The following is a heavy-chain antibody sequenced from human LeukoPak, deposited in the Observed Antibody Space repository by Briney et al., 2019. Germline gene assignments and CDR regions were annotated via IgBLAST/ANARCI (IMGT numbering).Heavy chain of an antibody. J-gene: IGHJ3*02. Sequence: MPSETLSLTCTVSGRSISSSSYYWGWIRQPPGKGLEWIGRIYYTGSTYYNSSLKSRVTISVDTSKNQFSLKLNSVTAADTAVYYCASLPTYGDYLIGIWGQGTMVTVSS. CDR1: GRSISSSSYY. D-gene: IGHD4-17*01. CDR3: ASLPTYGDYLIGI. CDR2: IYYTGST. V-gene: IGHV4-39*01.